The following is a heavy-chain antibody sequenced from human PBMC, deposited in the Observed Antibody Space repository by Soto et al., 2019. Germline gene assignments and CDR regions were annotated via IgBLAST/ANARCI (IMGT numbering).Heavy chain of an antibody. V-gene: IGHV3-7*01. Sequence: EVQLVESGGGLVQPGGSLRVSCAASGFTFSSYWMSWVRQAPGKGLEWVANIKQDGSEKYYVDSVKGRFTISRDNAKNSVDLQMNSLRVADTAVDYCVRMRFGESINFFDNWGQGTLVTVSS. CDR3: VRMRFGESINFFDN. D-gene: IGHD3-10*01. CDR1: GFTFSSYW. CDR2: IKQDGSEK. J-gene: IGHJ4*02.